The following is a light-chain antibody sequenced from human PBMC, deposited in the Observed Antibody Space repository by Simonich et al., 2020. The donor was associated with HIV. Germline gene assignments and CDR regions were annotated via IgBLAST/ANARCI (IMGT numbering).Light chain of an antibody. CDR2: DVS. J-gene: IGLJ2*01. CDR1: SSDVGSYNL. V-gene: IGLV2-14*02. Sequence: QSALTQPASVSGSPGQSITISCTATSSDVGSYNLISWYQQHPGKAPKLMIYDVSKRPSGVSNRFSGSKSGNTASLTISGLQAEDEADYYCSSYTSSSTVVFGGGTKLTVL. CDR3: SSYTSSSTVV.